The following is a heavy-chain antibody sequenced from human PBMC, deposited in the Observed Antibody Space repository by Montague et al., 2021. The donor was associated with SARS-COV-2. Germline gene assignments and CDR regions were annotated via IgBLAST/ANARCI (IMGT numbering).Heavy chain of an antibody. V-gene: IGHV4-34*01. Sequence: SETLSLTCAVYGGSFSGHYWTWIRQSPGKGLEWIAEINHSGTTNYNFNPSLRSRVTISVDTSKSQFSLKLSSMTAADTGVYYCARWDPQTLTLIGLRGKSASDYWGQGTLVTVSS. CDR2: INHSGTT. CDR1: GGSFSGHY. J-gene: IGHJ4*02. D-gene: IGHD4-23*01. CDR3: ARWDPQTLTLIGLRGKSASDY.